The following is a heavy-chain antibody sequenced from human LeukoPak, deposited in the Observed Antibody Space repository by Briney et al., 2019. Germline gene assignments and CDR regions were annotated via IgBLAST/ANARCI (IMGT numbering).Heavy chain of an antibody. J-gene: IGHJ4*02. CDR2: IRYDGSNK. V-gene: IGHV3-30*02. Sequence: GGSLRLSCAASGFTFSSYGMHWVRQAPGKGLEWVAFIRYDGSNKYYADSVKGRFTISRDNSKNTLYLQMNSLRAEDTAVYYCAKDQSIPLSYERGVRHDYWGQGTLVTVSS. D-gene: IGHD3-10*01. CDR3: AKDQSIPLSYERGVRHDY. CDR1: GFTFSSYG.